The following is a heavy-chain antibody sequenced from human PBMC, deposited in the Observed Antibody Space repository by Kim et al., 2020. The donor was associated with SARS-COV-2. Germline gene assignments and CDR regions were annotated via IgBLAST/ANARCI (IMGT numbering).Heavy chain of an antibody. CDR3: ARGIVVVTAILDY. Sequence: GGSLRLSCAASGFTFSSYAMHWVRQAPGKGLEWVAVISYDGSNKYYADSVKGRFTISRDNSKNTLYLQMNSLRAEDTAVYYCARGIVVVTAILDYWGQGTLVTVSS. CDR1: GFTFSSYA. J-gene: IGHJ4*02. D-gene: IGHD2-21*02. V-gene: IGHV3-30*04. CDR2: ISYDGSNK.